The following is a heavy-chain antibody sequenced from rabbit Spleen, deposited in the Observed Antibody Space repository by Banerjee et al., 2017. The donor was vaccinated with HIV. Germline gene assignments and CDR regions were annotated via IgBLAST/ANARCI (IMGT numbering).Heavy chain of an antibody. Sequence: QQQLVESGGGLVKPGASLTVTCTASGFDFSRGYDMCWVRQAPGKGLEWIGIIYAAKGSTDYASWVNGRFTISSDNAQSTVDLKMTSLTAADTATYFCARDTGSSFASYGMDLWGQGTLVTVS. D-gene: IGHD8-1*01. J-gene: IGHJ6*01. V-gene: IGHV1S43*01. CDR1: GFDFSRGYD. CDR2: IYAAKGST. CDR3: ARDTGSSFASYGMDL.